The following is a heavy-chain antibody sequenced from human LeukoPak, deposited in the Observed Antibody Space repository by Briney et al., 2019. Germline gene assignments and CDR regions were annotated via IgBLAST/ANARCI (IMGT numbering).Heavy chain of an antibody. J-gene: IGHJ4*02. CDR2: IQADGST. Sequence: GGSLRLSCAVSGFTVSSNHMTWVRQAPGKGLQWVSVIQADGSTYNADSVKGRFTVSRDDSKNTVYLQMNSLRADDTAVYYCARDSELAAGRWALYYWGQGTLVTVSS. CDR1: GFTVSSNH. D-gene: IGHD6-19*01. V-gene: IGHV3-66*01. CDR3: ARDSELAAGRWALYY.